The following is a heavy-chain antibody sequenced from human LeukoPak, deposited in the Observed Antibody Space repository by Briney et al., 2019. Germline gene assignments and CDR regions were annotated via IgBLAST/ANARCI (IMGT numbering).Heavy chain of an antibody. V-gene: IGHV3-74*01. CDR1: GFPFSSSW. Sequence: GGSLRLSCAASGFPFSSSWVHWVRQAPGMGLVWVSRISGDGGSTEYADSVKGRFAISRDNAKNTLYLQMNSLRAEDTAVYYCAARFRDGLDIWGQGAMVTVSS. J-gene: IGHJ3*02. CDR2: ISGDGGST. CDR3: AARFRDGLDI.